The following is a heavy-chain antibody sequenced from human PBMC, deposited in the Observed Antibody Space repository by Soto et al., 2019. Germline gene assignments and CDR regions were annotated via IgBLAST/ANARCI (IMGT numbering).Heavy chain of an antibody. J-gene: IGHJ6*04. CDR1: GYTFTSYY. Sequence: ASVKVSCKASGYTFTSYYMHWVRQAPGQGLEWMGIINPSGGSTSYAQKFQGRVTMTRDTSTSTVYMELSSLRSEDTAVYYCARSGYCSSTSCYANPYYYYGVDVWGKATTVSVSS. CDR2: INPSGGST. D-gene: IGHD2-2*01. V-gene: IGHV1-46*01. CDR3: ARSGYCSSTSCYANPYYYYGVDV.